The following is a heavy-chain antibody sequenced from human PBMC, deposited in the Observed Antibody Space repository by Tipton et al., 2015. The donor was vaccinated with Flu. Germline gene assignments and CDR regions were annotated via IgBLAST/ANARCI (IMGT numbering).Heavy chain of an antibody. V-gene: IGHV4-38-2*01. CDR3: VRRDYSNYVSEPKNWFDP. Sequence: TLSITCSVSGDSIGSGYFWGWIRQPPGKGLEWIGNVHRTGSPYYNPSLRSRVIMTVDGAKNQFSLRLTSVTATDTAVYYCVRRDYSNYVSEPKNWFDPWGPGTLVTVSS. D-gene: IGHD4-11*01. CDR2: VHRTGSP. J-gene: IGHJ5*02. CDR1: GDSIGSGYF.